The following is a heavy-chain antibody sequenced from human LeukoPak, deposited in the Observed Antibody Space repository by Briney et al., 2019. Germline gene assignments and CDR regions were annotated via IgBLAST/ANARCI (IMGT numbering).Heavy chain of an antibody. V-gene: IGHV3-48*03. J-gene: IGHJ4*02. CDR1: GFTFSSYE. D-gene: IGHD6-25*01. Sequence: GGSLRLSCAASGFTFSSYEMNWVRQAPGKGLEWVSYISSSGSTIYYADSVKGRFTISRDNAKNSLYLQMNSLRAEGTAVYYCARDISWQRKLGFDYWGQGTLVTVSS. CDR3: ARDISWQRKLGFDY. CDR2: ISSSGSTI.